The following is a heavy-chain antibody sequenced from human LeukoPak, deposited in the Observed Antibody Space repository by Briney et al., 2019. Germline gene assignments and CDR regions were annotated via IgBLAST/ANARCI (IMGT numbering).Heavy chain of an antibody. CDR1: GGSISSYY. Sequence: SETLSLTCTVSGGSISSYYWSWIRQPPGKGLEWIGYIYYSGGTNYNPSLKSRVTISVDTSKNQFSLKLSSVTAADTAVYYCARGARLVRARMDVWGQGTTVVVSS. CDR2: IYYSGGT. D-gene: IGHD3-10*01. CDR3: ARGARLVRARMDV. V-gene: IGHV4-59*01. J-gene: IGHJ6*02.